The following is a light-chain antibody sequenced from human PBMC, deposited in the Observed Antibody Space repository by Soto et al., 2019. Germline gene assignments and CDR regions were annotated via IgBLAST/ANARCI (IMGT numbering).Light chain of an antibody. J-gene: IGKJ2*01. CDR3: QQYISYPYN. CDR1: QTTNTW. CDR2: DAS. Sequence: DIQMTQFPSTLSASVGDRVTITCRASQTTNTWLAWYQQKPGTAPKLLIYDASSLEGGVPSRFSASGSGTEFTLTISSLQPDDLATYYCQQYISYPYNFGQRTKVEIK. V-gene: IGKV1-5*01.